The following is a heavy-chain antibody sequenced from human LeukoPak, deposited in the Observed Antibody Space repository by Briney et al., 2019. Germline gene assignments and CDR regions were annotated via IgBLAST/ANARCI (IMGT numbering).Heavy chain of an antibody. CDR3: ARGGYSYGLGNWFDP. CDR2: INHSGNT. J-gene: IGHJ5*02. D-gene: IGHD5-18*01. V-gene: IGHV4-34*01. Sequence: SETLSLTCAVYGGSFSGFYWTWIRQPPGKGLEWIGEINHSGNTNYNPSLKSRVTISVDTSKNQFSLKLSSVTAADTAVYYCARGGYSYGLGNWFDPWGQGTLVTVSS. CDR1: GGSFSGFY.